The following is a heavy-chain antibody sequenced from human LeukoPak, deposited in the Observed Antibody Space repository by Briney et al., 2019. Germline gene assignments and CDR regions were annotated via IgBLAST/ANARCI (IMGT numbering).Heavy chain of an antibody. Sequence: GASVKVSCKASGGTFSSYAISWVRQAPGQGLEWMGGIIPIFGTANYAQKFQGRVTITTDESTSTAYMELSSLRSEDTAVYYCARDTSPQSPFDYWGQGTLVTVSS. J-gene: IGHJ4*02. CDR1: GGTFSSYA. V-gene: IGHV1-69*05. D-gene: IGHD2/OR15-2a*01. CDR3: ARDTSPQSPFDY. CDR2: IIPIFGTA.